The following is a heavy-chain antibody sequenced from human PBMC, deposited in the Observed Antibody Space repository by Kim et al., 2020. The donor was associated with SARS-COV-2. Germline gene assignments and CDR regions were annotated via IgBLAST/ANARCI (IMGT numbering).Heavy chain of an antibody. CDR2: IYYSGST. D-gene: IGHD3-10*01. V-gene: IGHV4-39*01. J-gene: IGHJ5*02. CDR3: ARRPGWFDP. Sequence: SETLSLTCTVSGGSISSSSYYWGWIRQPPGKGLEWIGSIYYSGSTYYNPSLKSRVTISVDTSKNQFSLKLSSVTAADTAVYYCARRPGWFDPWGQGTLVTVSS. CDR1: GGSISSSSYY.